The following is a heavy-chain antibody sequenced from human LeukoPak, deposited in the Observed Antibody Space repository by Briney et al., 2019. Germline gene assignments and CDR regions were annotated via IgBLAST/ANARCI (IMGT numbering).Heavy chain of an antibody. Sequence: SETLSLTCTVSGDSISTSNSYWGWIRQPPGKGLEWIGSIYYSGNTYYNASLKSRVTISVDTSKNQFSLKLSSVTAADTAVYYCARVDSSYCGGDCYPLFDYWGQGTLVTVSS. CDR3: ARVDSSYCGGDCYPLFDY. D-gene: IGHD2-21*02. V-gene: IGHV4-39*07. CDR2: IYYSGNT. J-gene: IGHJ4*02. CDR1: GDSISTSNSY.